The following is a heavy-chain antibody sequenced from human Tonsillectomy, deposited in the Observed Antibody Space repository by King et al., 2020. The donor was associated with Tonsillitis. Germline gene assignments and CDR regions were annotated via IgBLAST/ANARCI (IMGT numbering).Heavy chain of an antibody. Sequence: VQLVESGGGLIQPGGSLRLSCAASGFTFSRYNMNWVRQAPGRGLEGFAYISSSSSTIYYADSVKGRFTVSRDNAKDSLYLRMNTLGADDTAVYYCAGDYYNSGSYAFDYWGQGTLVTVSS. CDR1: GFTFSRYN. J-gene: IGHJ4*02. D-gene: IGHD3-10*01. CDR2: ISSSSSTI. V-gene: IGHV3-48*01. CDR3: AGDYYNSGSYAFDY.